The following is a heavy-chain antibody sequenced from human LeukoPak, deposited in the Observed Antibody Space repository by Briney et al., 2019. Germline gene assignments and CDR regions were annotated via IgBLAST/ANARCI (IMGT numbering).Heavy chain of an antibody. D-gene: IGHD2-2*03. CDR2: IIPILGIA. V-gene: IGHV1-69*04. CDR1: GGTFSSYA. Sequence: ASVKVSCKASGGTFSSYAISWVRQAPGQGLEWMGRIIPILGIANYAQKFQGRVTITADTSTSTAYMELSSLRSEDTAVYYCARRRPMDIVVVPAAMTEIYYYYGMDVWGQGTTVTVSS. CDR3: ARRRPMDIVVVPAAMTEIYYYYGMDV. J-gene: IGHJ6*02.